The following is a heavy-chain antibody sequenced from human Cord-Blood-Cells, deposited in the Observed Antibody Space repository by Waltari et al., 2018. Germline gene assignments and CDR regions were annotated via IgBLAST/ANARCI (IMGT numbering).Heavy chain of an antibody. J-gene: IGHJ4*02. CDR1: GSPSRSYA. D-gene: IGHD4-17*01. CDR3: AKFNGDLDY. V-gene: IGHV3-23*01. Sequence: EVQLLESGGGLVQPGGPLRLSCAASGSPSRSYAMRGVRQAPGKGLEWVSSNSVSGGSTYYADSVNGRFTISSDNSKNTLYLQMSSLRAEDTAVYYCAKFNGDLDYWGQGTLVTVSS. CDR2: NSVSGGST.